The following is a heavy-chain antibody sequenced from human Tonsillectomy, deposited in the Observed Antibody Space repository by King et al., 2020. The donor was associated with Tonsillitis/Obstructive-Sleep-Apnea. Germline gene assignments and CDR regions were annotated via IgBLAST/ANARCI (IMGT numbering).Heavy chain of an antibody. D-gene: IGHD6-13*01. Sequence: QLQESGGGLVQPGESLRLSCAASGFTFSDHYMDWVRQAPGKGLEWVGRTKNNANSYTTEYAASVKGRFTISRDDSENSLYLQMNSLKTEDTAVYYCARGGIADYYYGLYVWGQGTTVTVSS. CDR1: GFTFSDHY. CDR2: TKNNANSYTT. CDR3: ARGGIADYYYGLYV. J-gene: IGHJ6*02. V-gene: IGHV3-72*01.